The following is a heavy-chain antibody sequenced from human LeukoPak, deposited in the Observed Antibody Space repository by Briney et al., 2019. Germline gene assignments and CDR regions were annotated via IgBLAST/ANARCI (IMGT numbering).Heavy chain of an antibody. CDR3: ARAHSSGRTFDS. CDR2: IYYRGST. Sequence: TPSETLSLTCTVSGGSVSSGSYYWSWIRQPPGKGLEWIGYIYYRGSTNYNPSLKSRVTLSVDTSKNQFSLKLSSVTAADTAVYYCARAHSSGRTFDSWGQGTLVTVSS. J-gene: IGHJ4*02. V-gene: IGHV4-61*01. D-gene: IGHD6-19*01. CDR1: GGSVSSGSYY.